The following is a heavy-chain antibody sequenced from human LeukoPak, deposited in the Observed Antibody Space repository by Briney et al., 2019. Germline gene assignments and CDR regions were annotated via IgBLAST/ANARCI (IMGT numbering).Heavy chain of an antibody. CDR1: GGSISSSSYY. CDR3: ARSLPYYYGSGSVTDY. Sequence: SETLSLTCTVSGGSISSSSYYWGWLRQPPGKGLEWIGSIYYSGSTYYNPSLKSRVTISVDTSKNQFSLKLSSVTAADTAVYYCARSLPYYYGSGSVTDYWGQGTLVTVSS. CDR2: IYYSGST. D-gene: IGHD3-10*01. V-gene: IGHV4-39*01. J-gene: IGHJ4*02.